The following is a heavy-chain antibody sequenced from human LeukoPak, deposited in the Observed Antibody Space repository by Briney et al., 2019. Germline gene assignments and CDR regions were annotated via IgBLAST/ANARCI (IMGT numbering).Heavy chain of an antibody. V-gene: IGHV3-33*01. CDR1: GFTFSSYG. J-gene: IGHJ4*02. CDR3: ARDQRIAAAGTRSPFAY. D-gene: IGHD6-13*01. CDR2: IWYDGSNK. Sequence: GGSLRLSCAASGFTFSSYGMHWVRQAPGKGLEWVAVIWYDGSNKYYADSVKGRFTISRDNSKNTLYLQVNSLRAEDTAVYYCARDQRIAAAGTRSPFAYWGQGTLVTVSS.